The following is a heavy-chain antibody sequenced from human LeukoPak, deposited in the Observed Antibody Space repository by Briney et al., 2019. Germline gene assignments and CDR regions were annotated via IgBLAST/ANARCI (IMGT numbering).Heavy chain of an antibody. CDR3: ARVWEDYAFDI. V-gene: IGHV4-61*02. CDR2: VLTSGTT. J-gene: IGHJ3*02. D-gene: IGHD1-26*01. Sequence: PSETLSLTCTVSGGSINSGSYYWSWIRQPAGKGLEWIGRVLTSGTTNYNPSLKSRVSISVDTSKNQFSLNLSSVTAADTAVYYCARVWEDYAFDIWGQGTMVAVSS. CDR1: GGSINSGSYY.